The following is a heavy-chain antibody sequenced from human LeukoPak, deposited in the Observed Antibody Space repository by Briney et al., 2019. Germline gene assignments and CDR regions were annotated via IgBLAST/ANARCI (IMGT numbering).Heavy chain of an antibody. J-gene: IGHJ4*02. D-gene: IGHD5-24*01. CDR2: INPNSGGT. V-gene: IGHV1-2*02. CDR3: ASHQGGDGYNYVLDY. Sequence: ASVKVSCKASGYTFSGYYLHWVRQAPGRGLEWMGWINPNSGGTNSAQKFQGRVTMTRDTSIITAYMELSSLRSEDTAVYYCASHQGGDGYNYVLDYWGQGTLVTVSS. CDR1: GYTFSGYY.